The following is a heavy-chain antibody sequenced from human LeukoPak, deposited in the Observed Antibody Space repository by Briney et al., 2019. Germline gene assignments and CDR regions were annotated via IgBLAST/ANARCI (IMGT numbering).Heavy chain of an antibody. CDR1: GGSISSYY. CDR3: ARHGVTNYYDSSGYYWNDAFDI. Sequence: SETLSLTCTVSGGSISSYYWSWIRQPAGKGLEWIGRIYTSGSTNYNPSLKSRVTMSVDTSKNQFSLKLSSVTAADTAVYYCARHGVTNYYDSSGYYWNDAFDIWGQGTMVTVSS. V-gene: IGHV4-4*07. CDR2: IYTSGST. D-gene: IGHD3-22*01. J-gene: IGHJ3*02.